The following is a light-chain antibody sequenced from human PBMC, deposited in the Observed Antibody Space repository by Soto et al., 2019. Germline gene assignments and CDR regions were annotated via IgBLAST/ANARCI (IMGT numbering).Light chain of an antibody. J-gene: IGLJ1*01. CDR1: SSDVGYYNY. Sequence: QSALTQPASVSGSPGQSITISCTGTSSDVGYYNYVSWYQQLLGKAPKLLIYEVSNRPSGVSNRFSGSKSGNTASLTISGLQAEDEADYYCSSYTNSSTLYVFGTGTKLTVL. CDR3: SSYTNSSTLYV. CDR2: EVS. V-gene: IGLV2-14*01.